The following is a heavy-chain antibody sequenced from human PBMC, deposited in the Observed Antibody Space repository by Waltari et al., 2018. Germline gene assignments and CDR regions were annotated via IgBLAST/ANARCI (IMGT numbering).Heavy chain of an antibody. D-gene: IGHD3-3*01. J-gene: IGHJ4*02. V-gene: IGHV3-7*01. CDR2: IKEDGSEK. CDR1: EFTFAYYW. CDR3: ATQSWSNFEY. Sequence: EVQLVESGGGLVQPGGPLRLSCEASEFTFAYYWVTWVRQAPGKGLEWVANIKEDGSEKYYVDSVKGRFTISRDNAKNSLYLQMSSLRVEDTAVYYCATQSWSNFEYWGQGTLVTVSS.